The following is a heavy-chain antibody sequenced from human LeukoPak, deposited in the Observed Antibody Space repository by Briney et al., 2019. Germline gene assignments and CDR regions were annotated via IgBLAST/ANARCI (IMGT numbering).Heavy chain of an antibody. V-gene: IGHV3-53*01. CDR3: AREAVMPVAPVRIGTSDRPLYEYYGLDA. J-gene: IGHJ6*02. Sequence: GGSLRLSCAASGFTITTNYMNWVRQAPGKGLEWVSVIYGDDETNYADSVKGRFTISRDNSKNTLYLQMNSLRADDTAVYYCAREAVMPVAPVRIGTSDRPLYEYYGLDAWGQGTTVTVSS. D-gene: IGHD1/OR15-1a*01. CDR2: IYGDDET. CDR1: GFTITTNY.